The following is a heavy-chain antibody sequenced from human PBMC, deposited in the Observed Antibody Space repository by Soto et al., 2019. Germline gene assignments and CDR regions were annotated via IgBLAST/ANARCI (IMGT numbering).Heavy chain of an antibody. J-gene: IGHJ5*02. CDR3: ARDCSLGSRYCRWFDP. D-gene: IGHD2-15*01. V-gene: IGHV3-48*02. CDR2: ISSSSSNI. Sequence: EVQLVESGGGLVQPGGSLRLSCVASGFTLSGYAMNWVRQAPGKGLEWVSYISSSSSNIQYAVSVKGRVTISRDNAKNSLHLQINSLRDEDTAVYYCARDCSLGSRYCRWFDPWAQGTLVTVSS. CDR1: GFTLSGYA.